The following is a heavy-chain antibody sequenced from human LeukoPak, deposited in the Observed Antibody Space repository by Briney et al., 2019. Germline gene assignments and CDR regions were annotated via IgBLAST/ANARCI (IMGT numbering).Heavy chain of an antibody. J-gene: IGHJ2*01. CDR3: ARHPNSYYDSISDWYFDL. CDR1: GGSISSSSYY. V-gene: IGHV4-39*01. CDR2: IYYSGST. Sequence: TSETLSLTCTVSGGSISSSSYYWGWIRQPPGKGLEWIGSIYYSGSTYYNPSLKSRVTISVDTSKNQFSLKLSSVNAADTAVYYCARHPNSYYDSISDWYFDLWGRGTLVTVSS. D-gene: IGHD3-22*01.